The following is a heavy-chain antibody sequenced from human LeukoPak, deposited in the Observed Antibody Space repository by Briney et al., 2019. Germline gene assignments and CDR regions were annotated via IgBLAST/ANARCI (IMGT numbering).Heavy chain of an antibody. J-gene: IGHJ4*02. CDR3: ARTVVVVSYAFDY. CDR2: IIPILGIA. CDR1: GGTFSSYA. V-gene: IGHV1-69*04. D-gene: IGHD2-2*01. Sequence: ASVKVSCKASGGTFSSYAISWVRQAPGQGLEWMGRIIPILGIANYAQKFQGRVTITADKSTSTAYMELSSLRSEDTAVYYCARTVVVVSYAFDYWGQGTLVTVSS.